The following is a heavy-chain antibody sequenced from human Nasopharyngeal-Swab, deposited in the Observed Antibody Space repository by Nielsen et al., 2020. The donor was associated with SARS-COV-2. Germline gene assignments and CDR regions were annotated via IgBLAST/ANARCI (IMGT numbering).Heavy chain of an antibody. CDR1: GYTFSNYW. Sequence: GESLKISCAASGYTFSNYWMHWVRQVPGKGLEWIAEIHGDGRNTNYADSVRGRFTISRDNARSTLYLQMNSLRVEDTAMYYCVRDNYGVDYWGQGTRVIVSS. CDR2: IHGDGRNT. V-gene: IGHV3-74*01. J-gene: IGHJ4*02. D-gene: IGHD3-10*01. CDR3: VRDNYGVDY.